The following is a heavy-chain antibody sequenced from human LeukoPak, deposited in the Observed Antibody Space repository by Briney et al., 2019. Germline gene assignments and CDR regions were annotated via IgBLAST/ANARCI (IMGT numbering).Heavy chain of an antibody. CDR1: GGSISSYF. D-gene: IGHD6-13*01. CDR3: ARGGSSSWPNYYYYYYMDV. V-gene: IGHV4-34*01. Sequence: SETLSLTCTVSGGSISSYFWSWIRQPAGKGLEWIGEINHSGSTNYNPSLKSRVTISVDTSKNQFSLKLSSVTAADTAVYYCARGGSSSWPNYYYYYYMDVWGKGTTVTVSS. CDR2: INHSGST. J-gene: IGHJ6*03.